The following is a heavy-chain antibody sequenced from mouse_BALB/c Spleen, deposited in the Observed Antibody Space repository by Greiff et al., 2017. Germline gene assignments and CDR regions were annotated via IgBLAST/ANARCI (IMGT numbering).Heavy chain of an antibody. D-gene: IGHD2-5*01. V-gene: IGHV1S81*02. J-gene: IGHJ4*01. CDR1: GYTFNSYW. CDR3: ARPSNYEMAMDY. CDR2: INPSNGRT. Sequence: QVQLQQPGAELVKPGASVKLSCKASGYTFNSYWMHWVKQRPGQGLEWIGEINPSNGRTNYNEKFKSKATLTVDKSSSTAYMQLSSLTSEDSAVYYCARPSNYEMAMDYWGQGTSVTVSS.